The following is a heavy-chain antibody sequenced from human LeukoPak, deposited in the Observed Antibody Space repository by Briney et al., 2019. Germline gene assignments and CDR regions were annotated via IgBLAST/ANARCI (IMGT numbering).Heavy chain of an antibody. D-gene: IGHD6-6*01. CDR1: GGTFSSYA. J-gene: IGHJ4*02. Sequence: ASVKVSCKASGGTFSSYAISWVRQAPGQGLEWMGRIIPILGIANYAQKFQGRVTITADKSTSTAYMELSSLGSEDTAVYYCARKGRQLVLHYWGQGTLVTVSS. CDR2: IIPILGIA. V-gene: IGHV1-69*04. CDR3: ARKGRQLVLHY.